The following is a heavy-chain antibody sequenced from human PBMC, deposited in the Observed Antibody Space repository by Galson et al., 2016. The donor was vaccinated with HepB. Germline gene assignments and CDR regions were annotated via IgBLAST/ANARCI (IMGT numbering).Heavy chain of an antibody. D-gene: IGHD2-2*01. J-gene: IGHJ4*02. CDR3: AKDKQLLWSGGIDY. V-gene: IGHV3-9*01. CDR2: ISWNSGSI. CDR1: GFTFDDYA. Sequence: SLRLSCAASGFTFDDYAMHWVRQAPGKGLEWVSGISWNSGSIGYADSVKGRFTISRDNAKNSLYLQMNSLRAEDTALYYCAKDKQLLWSGGIDYWGQGTLATVSS.